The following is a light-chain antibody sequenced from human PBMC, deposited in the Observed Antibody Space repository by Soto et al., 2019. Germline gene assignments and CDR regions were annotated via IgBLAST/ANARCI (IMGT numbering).Light chain of an antibody. CDR2: GAF. CDR1: PSVTNF. CDR3: QQRNIWPPVT. V-gene: IGKV3-11*01. J-gene: IGKJ5*01. Sequence: EIVLTQSPATLSLSPGERATLSCRASPSVTNFLAWYQQKPGQAPRLLSYGAFNRATGIPARFSGSGSGTDFTLTISSLEPDDFAVYYCQQRNIWPPVTFGEGTRLEIK.